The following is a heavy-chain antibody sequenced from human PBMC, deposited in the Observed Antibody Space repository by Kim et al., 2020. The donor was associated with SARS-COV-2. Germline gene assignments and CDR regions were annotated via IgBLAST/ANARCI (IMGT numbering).Heavy chain of an antibody. V-gene: IGHV3-21*01. CDR2: ISSSSSYI. CDR3: ASGCGGDCYYGYG. D-gene: IGHD2-21*01. J-gene: IGHJ4*02. CDR1: GFTFSSYS. Sequence: GGSLRLSCAASGFTFSSYSMNWVRQAPGKGLEWVSSISSSSSYIYYADSVKGRFTISRDNAKNSLYLQMNSLRAEDTAVYYCASGCGGDCYYGYGWGQGTLVTVSS.